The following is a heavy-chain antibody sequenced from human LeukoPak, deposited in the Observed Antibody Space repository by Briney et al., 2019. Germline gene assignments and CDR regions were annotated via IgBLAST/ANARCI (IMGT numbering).Heavy chain of an antibody. D-gene: IGHD3-10*01. Sequence: PSETLSLTCTVSGGSISSSNWWSWVRQPPGKGLEWIGEIYHSGSTNYNPSLKSRVTISVDKSKNQFSLKLSSVTAADTAVYYCATYYYGSGSYSPGFSGWGQGTLVTVSS. CDR3: ATYYYGSGSYSPGFSG. V-gene: IGHV4-4*02. CDR2: IYHSGST. CDR1: GGSISSSNW. J-gene: IGHJ4*02.